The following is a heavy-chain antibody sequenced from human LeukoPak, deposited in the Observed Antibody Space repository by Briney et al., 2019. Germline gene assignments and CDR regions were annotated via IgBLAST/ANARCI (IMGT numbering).Heavy chain of an antibody. Sequence: SETLSLTCTVSGVSMRTYYWSWIRQPPGKGLECIGYVSYSGNTDYNPSLKSRLTISIDTSETQFSLKLTSVTAADTAIYYCASPGSDSGWFYFWRQGTLVTVSS. D-gene: IGHD6-19*01. CDR1: GVSMRTYY. J-gene: IGHJ4*02. CDR3: ASPGSDSGWFYF. CDR2: VSYSGNT. V-gene: IGHV4-59*08.